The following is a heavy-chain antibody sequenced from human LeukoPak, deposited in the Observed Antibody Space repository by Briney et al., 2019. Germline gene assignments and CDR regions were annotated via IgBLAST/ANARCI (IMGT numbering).Heavy chain of an antibody. V-gene: IGHV3-53*01. CDR2: IYSGGST. J-gene: IGHJ4*02. Sequence: PGGSLRLSCAASGFTVSNNYMRLVRQAPGKGLEWVSVIYSGGSTYYADSVKGRLTISRDNSKNTLYLQMNSLRAEDTAVYYCARNLFGRQSDYWGQGTLVTVSS. CDR3: ARNLFGRQSDY. D-gene: IGHD3-10*01. CDR1: GFTVSNNY.